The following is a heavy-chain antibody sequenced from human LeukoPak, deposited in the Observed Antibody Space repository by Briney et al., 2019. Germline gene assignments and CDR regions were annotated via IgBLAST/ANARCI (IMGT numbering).Heavy chain of an antibody. CDR2: ISSSSTTI. CDR1: GFTFSSYS. D-gene: IGHD3-22*01. V-gene: IGHV3-48*01. CDR3: ARASDNYYDSSGYLSYGHMDV. J-gene: IGHJ6*03. Sequence: GGSLRLSCAASGFTFSSYSMMWVRQAPGKGLEWVSYISSSSTTIHYADSVKGRFTISRDNAKNSLYLQMNSLRAEDTAVYYCARASDNYYDSSGYLSYGHMDVWGKGTTVTVSS.